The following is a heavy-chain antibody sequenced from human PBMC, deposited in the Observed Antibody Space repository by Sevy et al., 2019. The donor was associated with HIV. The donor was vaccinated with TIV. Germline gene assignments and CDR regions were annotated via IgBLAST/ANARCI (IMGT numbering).Heavy chain of an antibody. D-gene: IGHD2-8*01. CDR3: AREGCTKPHDY. CDR2: LSFGCGKI. CDR1: GFDFSIYS. J-gene: IGHJ4*02. V-gene: IGHV3-23*01. Sequence: GGSLRLSCAASGFDFSIYSMSWVRQPPGKGLEWVSTLSFGCGKINYANSVKGRFTISRDNSRRSVYLQMINMRVEDTAVYYCAREGCTKPHDYWGQGTLVTVSS.